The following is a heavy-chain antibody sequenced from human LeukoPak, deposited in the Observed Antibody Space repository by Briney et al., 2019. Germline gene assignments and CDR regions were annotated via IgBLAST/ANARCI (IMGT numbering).Heavy chain of an antibody. CDR1: GLTISSYS. V-gene: IGHV3-48*01. D-gene: IGHD3-10*01. Sequence: GGSLRLSCAASGLTISSYSMNWVRQAPGKGLQWVSYISSSSSTIYYADSVKGRFTISRDNSKNTLYLQMNSLRAEDTAVYYCAKDAAGHGSGPFDYWGQGTLVTVSS. CDR2: ISSSSSTI. CDR3: AKDAAGHGSGPFDY. J-gene: IGHJ4*02.